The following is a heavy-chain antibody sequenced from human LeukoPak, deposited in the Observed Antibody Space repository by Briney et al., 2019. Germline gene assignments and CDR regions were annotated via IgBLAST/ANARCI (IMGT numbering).Heavy chain of an antibody. Sequence: GGSLRLSCAASGFTFSSYSMNWVRQAPGKGLEWVSSISSSSNYIYYADSVKGRFTISRDNAKNSLYLQMNSLRAEDTAVYYCARDYQEMATTFDYWGQGTLVTVSS. J-gene: IGHJ4*02. CDR1: GFTFSSYS. CDR2: ISSSSNYI. V-gene: IGHV3-21*01. CDR3: ARDYQEMATTFDY. D-gene: IGHD5-24*01.